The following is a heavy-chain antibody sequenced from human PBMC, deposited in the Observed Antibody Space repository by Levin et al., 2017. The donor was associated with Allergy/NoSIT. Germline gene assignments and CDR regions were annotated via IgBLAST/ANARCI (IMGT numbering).Heavy chain of an antibody. CDR3: ARADRAGIVVVPAATQGAFDI. D-gene: IGHD2-2*01. CDR1: GYTFTSYY. J-gene: IGHJ3*02. V-gene: IGHV1-46*01. CDR2: INPSGGST. Sequence: ASVKVSCKASGYTFTSYYMHWVRQAPGQGLEWMGIINPSGGSTSYAQKFQGRVTMTRDTSTSTVYMELSSLRSEDTAVYYCARADRAGIVVVPAATQGAFDIWGQGTMVTVSS.